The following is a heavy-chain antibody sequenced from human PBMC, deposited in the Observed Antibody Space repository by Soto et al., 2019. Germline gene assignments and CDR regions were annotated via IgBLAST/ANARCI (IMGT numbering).Heavy chain of an antibody. J-gene: IGHJ4*02. CDR2: IWYDGSNK. CDR1: VFTFSSYG. Sequence: GGSLRLSCSASVFTFSSYGLPWGRPAPGKGLEWGAVIWYDGSNKYYADSVKGRFTISRDNSKNTLYLQMKSLGAEDTAVYCCWRERDYYDGSGVIGLDYWCQGKLGTGSS. D-gene: IGHD3-22*01. V-gene: IGHV3-33*01. CDR3: WRERDYYDGSGVIGLDY.